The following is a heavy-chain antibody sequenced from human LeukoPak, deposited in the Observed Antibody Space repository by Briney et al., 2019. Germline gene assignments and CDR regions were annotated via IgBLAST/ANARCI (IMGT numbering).Heavy chain of an antibody. CDR1: GFTFSSYA. V-gene: IGHV3-23*01. J-gene: IGHJ4*02. CDR2: ISGSGGST. CDR3: AKHYDFWSGSSRPSYFDY. D-gene: IGHD3-3*01. Sequence: GGSLRLSCAASGFTFSSYAMSWVRQAPGKGLEWVSGISGSGGSTYYADSVKGRFTISRDKSKNTLYLQMNSLRAEDTAIYYRAKHYDFWSGSSRPSYFDYWGQGTLVTVSS.